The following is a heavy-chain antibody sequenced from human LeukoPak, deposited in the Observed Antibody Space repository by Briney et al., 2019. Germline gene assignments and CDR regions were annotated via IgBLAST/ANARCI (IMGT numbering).Heavy chain of an antibody. D-gene: IGHD3-22*01. CDR3: ARAYYESSAYRHAVYFDY. Sequence: ASVEVSCKASGYTFNSSYMHWVRQAPGQGLEWMGIINPSDDSTRYAQKFQGRVTMTKDTSTNTVYMHLSSLSSDDTAVYYCARAYYESSAYRHAVYFDYWGQGTLVTVSS. V-gene: IGHV1-46*02. J-gene: IGHJ4*02. CDR1: GYTFNSSY. CDR2: INPSDDST.